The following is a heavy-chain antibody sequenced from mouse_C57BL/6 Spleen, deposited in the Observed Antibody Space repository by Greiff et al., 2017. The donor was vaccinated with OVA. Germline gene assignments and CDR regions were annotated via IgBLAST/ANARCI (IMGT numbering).Heavy chain of an antibody. V-gene: IGHV1-69*01. CDR2: IDPSDSYT. CDR1: GYTFTSYW. Sequence: QVQLQQPGAELVMPGASVKLSCKASGYTFTSYWMHWVKQRPGQGLEWIGAIDPSDSYTNYNQKFKGKSTLTVDKSSSTAYMQLSSLTSEDSAVYYCARGRGAQATCDYWGQGTTLTVSA. D-gene: IGHD3-2*02. J-gene: IGHJ2*01. CDR3: ARGRGAQATCDY.